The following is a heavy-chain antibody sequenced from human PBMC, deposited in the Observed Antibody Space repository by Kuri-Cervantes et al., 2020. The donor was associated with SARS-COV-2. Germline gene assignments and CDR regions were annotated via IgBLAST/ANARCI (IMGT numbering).Heavy chain of an antibody. Sequence: GESLKISCAASGFTFNNAWMNWVRQAPGKGLEWVGRIKSKTDGGTTDYAAPVKGRFTISRDDSKNTLYLQMNSLKTEDTAVYYCAKDLYYDFWSGYGPFGMDVWGQGTTVTVSS. D-gene: IGHD3-3*01. CDR3: AKDLYYDFWSGYGPFGMDV. CDR2: IKSKTDGGTT. CDR1: GFTFNNAW. J-gene: IGHJ6*02. V-gene: IGHV3-15*07.